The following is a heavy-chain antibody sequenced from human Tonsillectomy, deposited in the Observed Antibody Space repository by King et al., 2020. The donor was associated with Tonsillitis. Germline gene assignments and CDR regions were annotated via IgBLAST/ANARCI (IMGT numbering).Heavy chain of an antibody. CDR1: GFTFSGSA. D-gene: IGHD1-26*01. V-gene: IGHV3-73*01. CDR3: TRTTTYSGSYSS. CDR2: IRSKANSYAT. J-gene: IGHJ5*02. Sequence: VQLVESGGGLVQPGGSLKLSCAASGFTFSGSAMHWVRQASGKGLDGGGRIRSKANSYATAYAASVKGRFTISRDDSKNTAYLQMNSLKTEDTAVYYCTRTTTYSGSYSSWGQGTLVTVSS.